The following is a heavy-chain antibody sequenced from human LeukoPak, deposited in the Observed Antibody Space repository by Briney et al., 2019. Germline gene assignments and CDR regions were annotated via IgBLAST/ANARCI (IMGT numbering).Heavy chain of an antibody. CDR2: ISSGSSTI. V-gene: IGHV3-48*01. CDR3: ARVTVGATEDYFDY. Sequence: GGSLRLSCAASGFTFSTYIMNWVRQAPGKGLEWLSYISSGSSTIYYADSVKGRFTISRDNAKNSLYLQMNSLRAEDTAVYYCARVTVGATEDYFDYWGQGTLVTVSS. D-gene: IGHD1-26*01. J-gene: IGHJ4*02. CDR1: GFTFSTYI.